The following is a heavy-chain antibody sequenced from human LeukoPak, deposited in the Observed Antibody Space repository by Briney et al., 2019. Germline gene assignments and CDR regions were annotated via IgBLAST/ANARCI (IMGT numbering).Heavy chain of an antibody. V-gene: IGHV3-30-3*01. Sequence: GGSLRLSCAASGFTFSSYAMHWVRQAPGKGLEWVAVISYDGSNKYYADSVKGRFTISRDNSKNTLYLQMNSLRAEDTAVYYCAREGVVVVPACDYWGQGTLVTVSS. J-gene: IGHJ4*02. CDR2: ISYDGSNK. D-gene: IGHD2-2*01. CDR1: GFTFSSYA. CDR3: AREGVVVVPACDY.